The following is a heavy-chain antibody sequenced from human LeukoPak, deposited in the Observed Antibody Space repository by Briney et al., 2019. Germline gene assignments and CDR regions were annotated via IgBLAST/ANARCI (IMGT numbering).Heavy chain of an antibody. CDR2: ISWNSGSI. Sequence: TGGSLRLSCAASGFTFDDYAMHWVRQAPGKGLGWVSGISWNSGSIGYADSVKGRFTISRNNAKNSLYLQMNSLRAEDTALYYCAKDIRTGYSSGWYDSGDAFDIWGQGTMVTVSS. V-gene: IGHV3-9*01. CDR1: GFTFDDYA. D-gene: IGHD6-19*01. CDR3: AKDIRTGYSSGWYDSGDAFDI. J-gene: IGHJ3*02.